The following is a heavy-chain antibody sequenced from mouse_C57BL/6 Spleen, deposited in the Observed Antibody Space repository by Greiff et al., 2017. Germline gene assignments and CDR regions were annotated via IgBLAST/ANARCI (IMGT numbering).Heavy chain of an antibody. CDR2: ISSGSSTI. D-gene: IGHD2-1*01. V-gene: IGHV5-17*01. J-gene: IGHJ1*03. Sequence: EVHLVESGGGLVKPGGSLKLSCAASGFTFSDYGMHWVRQAPEKGLEWVAYISSGSSTIYYADTVKGRFTISRDNAKNTLFLQMTSLRSEDTAMYYCARGYGNYGDWYFDVWGTGTTVTVSS. CDR3: ARGYGNYGDWYFDV. CDR1: GFTFSDYG.